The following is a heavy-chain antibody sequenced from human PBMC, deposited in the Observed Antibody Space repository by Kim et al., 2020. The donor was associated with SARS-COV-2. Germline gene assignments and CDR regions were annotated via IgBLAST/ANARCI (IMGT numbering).Heavy chain of an antibody. CDR1: GFTFSNYA. CDR2: IYSAAGTT. CDR3: SKDTRTASRDGRWYFDL. D-gene: IGHD5-18*01. V-gene: IGHV3-23*03. Sequence: GGSLRLSCAASGFTFSNYAMSWVRQAPGKGLEWVSIIYSAAGTTYYADSVKGRFTISRDNSKNTLYLQMSGLRAEDTAVYHWSKDTRTASRDGRWYFDLWGRGTLVTVSS. J-gene: IGHJ2*01.